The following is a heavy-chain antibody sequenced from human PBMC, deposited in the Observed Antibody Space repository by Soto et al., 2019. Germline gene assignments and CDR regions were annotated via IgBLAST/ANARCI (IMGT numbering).Heavy chain of an antibody. J-gene: IGHJ6*03. D-gene: IGHD2-2*02. CDR1: GGTFSSYT. V-gene: IGHV1-69*02. CDR3: ARGGSEPAAIVAGPPREPDYYYYMDV. Sequence: ASVKVSCKASGGTFSSYTISWVRQAPGQGLEWMGRIIPILGIANYAQKFQGRVTITADKSTSTAYMELSSLRSEDTAVYYCARGGSEPAAIVAGPPREPDYYYYMDVWGKGTTVTVSS. CDR2: IIPILGIA.